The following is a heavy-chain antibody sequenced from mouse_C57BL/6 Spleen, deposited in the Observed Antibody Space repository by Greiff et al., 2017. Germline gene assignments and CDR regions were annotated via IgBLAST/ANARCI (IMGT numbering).Heavy chain of an antibody. J-gene: IGHJ1*03. Sequence: VMLVESGAELMKPGASVKLSCKATGYTFTGYWIEWVKQRPGHGLELIGEILPGSGSTNYNETFKGKATFTADTSSNTAYMQLSSLTTEDSAIYYCARPIYYGSSFWYFDVWGTGTTVTVAS. V-gene: IGHV1-9*01. CDR2: ILPGSGST. CDR3: ARPIYYGSSFWYFDV. CDR1: GYTFTGYW. D-gene: IGHD1-1*01.